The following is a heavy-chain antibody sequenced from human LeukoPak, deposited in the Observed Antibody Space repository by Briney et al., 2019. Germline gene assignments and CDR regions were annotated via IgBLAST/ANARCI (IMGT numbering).Heavy chain of an antibody. V-gene: IGHV3-23*01. J-gene: IGHJ4*02. Sequence: PGGSLRLSCAASGFTFSSFAMSWVRQAPGKGLEWVSGISGIGGSTYYEDSVKGRFTISRGNSKNTLYLQMNSLRAEDTAVYYCAKDHSGSYSAFDYWGQGTLVTVPS. CDR1: GFTFSSFA. CDR3: AKDHSGSYSAFDY. D-gene: IGHD1-26*01. CDR2: ISGIGGST.